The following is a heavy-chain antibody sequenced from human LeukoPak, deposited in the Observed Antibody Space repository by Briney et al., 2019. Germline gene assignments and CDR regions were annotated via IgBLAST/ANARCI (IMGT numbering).Heavy chain of an antibody. CDR3: ARYKGSSWSYGPYNWFDP. V-gene: IGHV4-34*01. D-gene: IGHD6-13*01. CDR1: GRSFSVYY. CDR2: INHSGST. Sequence: SQTLSLTCAVYGRSFSVYYWSWIRQPAGKGREWNGEINHSGSTNFNPSLKSRVTISVDTYKNQFSLKLSSVTAADTAVYYCARYKGSSWSYGPYNWFDPWSQGTLVTVPS. J-gene: IGHJ5*02.